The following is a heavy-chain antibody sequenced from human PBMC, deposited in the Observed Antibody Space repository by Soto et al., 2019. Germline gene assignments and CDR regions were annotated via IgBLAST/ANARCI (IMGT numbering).Heavy chain of an antibody. D-gene: IGHD2-15*01. Sequence: SETLSLTCTVSGGSISSYYWSWIRQPPGKGLEWIGYIYYSGSTNYNPSLKSRVTISVDTSKNQFSLKLSSVTAADTAVYYCSIHSDCSGGSCYSGTPWFDPWGQGTLVTVSS. J-gene: IGHJ5*02. CDR2: IYYSGST. CDR3: SIHSDCSGGSCYSGTPWFDP. V-gene: IGHV4-59*08. CDR1: GGSISSYY.